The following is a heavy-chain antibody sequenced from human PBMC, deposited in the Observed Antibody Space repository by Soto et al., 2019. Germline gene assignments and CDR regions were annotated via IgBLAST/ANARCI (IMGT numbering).Heavy chain of an antibody. CDR1: VGSISSSNW. CDR2: IYHSGST. J-gene: IGHJ6*02. Sequence: QVQLQASGPGLVKPSGTLSLTCAVSVGSISSSNWWRWVRQPPGKGLEWIGEIYHSGSTNYNPSLKSRVTLSVDKSKNQFSLKLSSVTAADTAVYYCARVVIPVADHRYYYYGMDVWGQGTTYTV. CDR3: ARVVIPVADHRYYYYGMDV. D-gene: IGHD6-19*01. V-gene: IGHV4-4*02.